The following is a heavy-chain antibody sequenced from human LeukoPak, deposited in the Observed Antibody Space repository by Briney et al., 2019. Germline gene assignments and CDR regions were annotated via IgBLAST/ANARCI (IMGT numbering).Heavy chain of an antibody. D-gene: IGHD3-3*01. CDR1: GGTSITHI. CDR2: IIPMLGIP. Sequence: GASVKVSCKASGGTSITHIINWVRQAPGQGLEWMGRIIPMLGIPNYAQKFQGRVTFTADRSTNTAYMALSSLRSEDTAVYYCARHSSRESFSDFDSWGQGALIIVSS. J-gene: IGHJ4*02. CDR3: ARHSSRESFSDFDS. V-gene: IGHV1-69*02.